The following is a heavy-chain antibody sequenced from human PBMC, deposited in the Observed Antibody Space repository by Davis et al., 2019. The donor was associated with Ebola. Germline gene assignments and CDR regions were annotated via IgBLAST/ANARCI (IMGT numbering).Heavy chain of an antibody. Sequence: AASVKVSCKASGGTFSSYAISWVRQAPGQGLEWMGGIIPIFGTANYAQKFQGRVTITADKSTSTAYMELSSLRSADTAVYYCARGGGSSKRTMGYWGQGTLVTVSS. J-gene: IGHJ4*02. CDR1: GGTFSSYA. CDR3: ARGGGSSKRTMGY. D-gene: IGHD1-26*01. V-gene: IGHV1-69*06. CDR2: IIPIFGTA.